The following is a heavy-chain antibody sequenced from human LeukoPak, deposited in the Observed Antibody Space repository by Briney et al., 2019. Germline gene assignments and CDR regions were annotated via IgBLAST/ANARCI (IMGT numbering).Heavy chain of an antibody. CDR3: VRYGRRANDQPFDV. V-gene: IGHV3-7*01. J-gene: IGHJ3*01. Sequence: PGGSLRLSCAASGFTFSSYSMNWVRQAPGNGLEWVASIDEDGSETNYVDSVTGRFTVSRDHAKNSLFLQMNSLRAEDTAVYYCVRYGRRANDQPFDVWGQGTMVTVSS. CDR1: GFTFSSYS. CDR2: IDEDGSET. D-gene: IGHD1-1*01.